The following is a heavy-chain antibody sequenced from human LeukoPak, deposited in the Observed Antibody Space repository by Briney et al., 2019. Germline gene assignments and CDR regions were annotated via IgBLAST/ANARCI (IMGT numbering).Heavy chain of an antibody. J-gene: IGHJ4*02. Sequence: PGGSLRLSCAASAFTFSSYGMHWVRQAPGKGLEWVAVISYDGTNKFYVDSVKGRFTISRDNSKNTLYLQMDSSRTEDTAVYYCAKDRLTGYSGFDSWGQGTLVTVSS. CDR1: AFTFSSYG. V-gene: IGHV3-30*18. CDR3: AKDRLTGYSGFDS. CDR2: ISYDGTNK. D-gene: IGHD5-24*01.